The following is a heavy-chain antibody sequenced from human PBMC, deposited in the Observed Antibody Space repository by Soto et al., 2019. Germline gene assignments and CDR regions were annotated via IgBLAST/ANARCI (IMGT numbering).Heavy chain of an antibody. Sequence: GESLKISCAASGFTFSDHYMDWVRQAPGKGLEWVGRTRNKANSYTTEYASSVKGRFTISRDDSKNSLYLQMNSLKTEDTAVYYCASKGMAGAFDIWGQGTMVTVSS. V-gene: IGHV3-72*01. CDR2: TRNKANSYTT. D-gene: IGHD3-10*01. CDR1: GFTFSDHY. J-gene: IGHJ3*02. CDR3: ASKGMAGAFDI.